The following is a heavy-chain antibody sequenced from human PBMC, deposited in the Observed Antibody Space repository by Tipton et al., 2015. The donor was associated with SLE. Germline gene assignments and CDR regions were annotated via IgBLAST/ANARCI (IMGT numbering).Heavy chain of an antibody. J-gene: IGHJ4*02. Sequence: TLSLTCTVSGDSINSDGYFWTWIRQSPGKGLEWIGYIYYSGSTYYNPSLQSRLTMSVDTSRNQFSLKLTSVTAADTAVYFCARFDYSNWDDYWGQGTLVTVSS. CDR3: ARFDYSNWDDY. D-gene: IGHD4-11*01. V-gene: IGHV4-31*03. CDR2: IYYSGST. CDR1: GDSINSDGYF.